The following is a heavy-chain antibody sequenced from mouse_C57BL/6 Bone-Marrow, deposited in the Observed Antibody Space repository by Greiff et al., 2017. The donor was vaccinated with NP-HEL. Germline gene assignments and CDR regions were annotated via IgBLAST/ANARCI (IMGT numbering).Heavy chain of an antibody. CDR1: GYTFTDYE. Sequence: QVQLKESGAELVRPGASVTLSCKASGYTFTDYEMHWVKQTPVHGLEWIGAIDPETGGTAYNQKFKGKAILTADKSSSTAYMELRSLTSEDSAVYYCTSAAWFAYWGQGTLVTVSA. CDR3: TSAAWFAY. D-gene: IGHD6-1*01. J-gene: IGHJ3*01. V-gene: IGHV1-15*01. CDR2: IDPETGGT.